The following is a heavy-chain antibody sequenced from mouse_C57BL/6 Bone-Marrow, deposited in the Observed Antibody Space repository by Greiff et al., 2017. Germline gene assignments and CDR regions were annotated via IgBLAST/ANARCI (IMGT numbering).Heavy chain of an antibody. CDR3: ARSRGGRQGLIAY. CDR1: GFTFSSYA. D-gene: IGHD3-2*01. CDR2: ISDGGSYT. Sequence: EVQLVEPGGGLVKPGGSLKLSCAASGFTFSSYAMPWVRQTPEKRLEWVGTISDGGSYTNYPDNVKGRYTISRDNAKSTVYLQMSRLKSEDTAVYYGARSRGGRQGLIAYWGQGTLVTVSA. V-gene: IGHV5-4*01. J-gene: IGHJ3*01.